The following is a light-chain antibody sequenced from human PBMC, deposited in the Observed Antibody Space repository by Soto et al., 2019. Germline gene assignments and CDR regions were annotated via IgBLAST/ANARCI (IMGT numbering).Light chain of an antibody. V-gene: IGKV1-17*01. CDR2: AAS. Sequence: DIQMTQSPSTLSASVGDRVTITCRASQGIRDDLAWYQQKPGQAPKRLIYAASSLHSGVPARFSGSGSGTEFTLTISSLQPEDFATYYCLQHNSYPPTFGGGTKVEIK. J-gene: IGKJ4*01. CDR1: QGIRDD. CDR3: LQHNSYPPT.